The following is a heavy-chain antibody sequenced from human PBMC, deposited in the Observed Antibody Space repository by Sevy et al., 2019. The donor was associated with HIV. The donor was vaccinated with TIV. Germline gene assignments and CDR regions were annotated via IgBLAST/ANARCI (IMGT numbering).Heavy chain of an antibody. D-gene: IGHD6-19*01. CDR3: ARAVPATDAFDI. V-gene: IGHV3-21*01. Sequence: GGSLRLSCAASGFTFSSYSMHWVRQAPGKGLEWVSSISGLSNYIYYADSMKGRFSISRDNAKNSLFLQMFSLRAEDTAVFYCARAVPATDAFDIWGQGTLVTVSS. CDR1: GFTFSSYS. CDR2: ISGLSNYI. J-gene: IGHJ3*02.